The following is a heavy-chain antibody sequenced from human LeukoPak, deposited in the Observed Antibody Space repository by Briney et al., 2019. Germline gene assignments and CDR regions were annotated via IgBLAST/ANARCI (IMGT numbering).Heavy chain of an antibody. CDR1: GGSISSGGYS. V-gene: IGHV4-30-2*01. D-gene: IGHD6-19*01. CDR2: IYHSGST. J-gene: IGHJ6*02. CDR3: ARGVESSGWYIPAGYYYYGMDV. Sequence: SQTLSLTCAVSGGSISSGGYSWSWIRQPPGKGLEWIGYIYHSGSTYYNPSLKSRVTISVDRSKNQFSLKLSSVTAADTAVYYCARGVESSGWYIPAGYYYYGMDVWGQGTTVTVSS.